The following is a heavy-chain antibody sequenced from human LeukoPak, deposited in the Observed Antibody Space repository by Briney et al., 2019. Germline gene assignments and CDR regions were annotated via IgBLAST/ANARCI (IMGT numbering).Heavy chain of an antibody. V-gene: IGHV3-48*02. Sequence: GGSLRLSCAASGFIFSSYWMNWVRQAPGKGLEWISNIRTNIENTMFYADSVKGRFTISRDDAKNSLSLQMNSLRDEDTAVYYCVRDHIYAFDIWGRGTTVTVSS. D-gene: IGHD2-21*01. CDR1: GFIFSSYW. CDR3: VRDHIYAFDI. CDR2: IRTNIENTM. J-gene: IGHJ3*02.